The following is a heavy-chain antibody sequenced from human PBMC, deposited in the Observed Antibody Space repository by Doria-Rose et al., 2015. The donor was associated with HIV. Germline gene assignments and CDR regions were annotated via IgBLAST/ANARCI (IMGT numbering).Heavy chain of an antibody. CDR2: SFSDDER. J-gene: IGHJ4*02. CDR3: ARIKSSRWYHKYYFDF. V-gene: IGHV2-26*01. Sequence: QVTLKESGPVLVEPAETLTLTCTVSGVSLSSPGMGVSWIRQPPGKALEWLAHSFSDDERSFHTSLKSRLTISRGTSKSQVVLTTTDMDPVDTATYYCARIKSSRWYHKYYFDFWGQGTLVIVSA. D-gene: IGHD6-13*01. CDR1: GVSLSSPGMG.